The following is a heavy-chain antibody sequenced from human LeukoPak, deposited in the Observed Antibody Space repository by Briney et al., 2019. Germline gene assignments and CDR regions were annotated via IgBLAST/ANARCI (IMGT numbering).Heavy chain of an antibody. CDR2: IGTAGDT. V-gene: IGHV3-13*01. J-gene: IGHJ4*02. Sequence: LAGGSLRLSCAASGFTFSTHDMHWVRQATGKGLEWVSAIGTAGDTYYPGSVKGRFTVSREDGENSLYLQMNSLRAGDTAVYYCARRYGSNYGPLAFWGQGTLVTVSS. CDR3: ARRYGSNYGPLAF. CDR1: GFTFSTHD. D-gene: IGHD5-18*01.